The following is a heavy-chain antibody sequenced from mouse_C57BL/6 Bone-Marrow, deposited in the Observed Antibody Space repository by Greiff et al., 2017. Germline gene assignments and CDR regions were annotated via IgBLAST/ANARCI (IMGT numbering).Heavy chain of an antibody. CDR3: AREDLLLRWGGMDY. CDR2: IYPGDGDT. V-gene: IGHV1-80*01. J-gene: IGHJ4*01. Sequence: QVQLQQSGAELVKPGASVKISCKASGYAFSSYWMNWVKQRPGKGLEWIGQIYPGDGDTNYNGKFKGKATLTADKSSSTAYMQISSLTSEDSAVYFCAREDLLLRWGGMDYWGQGTSVTVSS. CDR1: GYAFSSYW. D-gene: IGHD1-1*01.